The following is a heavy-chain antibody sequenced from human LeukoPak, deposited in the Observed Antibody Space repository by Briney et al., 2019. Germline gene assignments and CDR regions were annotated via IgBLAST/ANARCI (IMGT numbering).Heavy chain of an antibody. CDR1: GGTFSSYA. CDR3: ARGDSGSYSPPAF. CDR2: IIPIFGTA. Sequence: SVQVSCKASGGTFSSYAISWVRQAPGQGLEWMGGIIPIFGTANYAQKFQGRVTITADESTSTAYMELSRLRSDDTARIYCARGDSGSYSPPAFWGQGTLVTVS. V-gene: IGHV1-69*13. J-gene: IGHJ4*02. D-gene: IGHD1-26*01.